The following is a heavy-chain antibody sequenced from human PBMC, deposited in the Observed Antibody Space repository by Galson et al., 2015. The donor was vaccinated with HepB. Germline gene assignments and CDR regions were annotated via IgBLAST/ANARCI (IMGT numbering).Heavy chain of an antibody. Sequence: SVKVSCKVSGSTLTELSMHWVRQAPGKGLEWMGGFDPEDGETIYAQKFQGRVTMTEDTSTDTAYMELSSLRSEDTAVYYCATDTKYVRGSGWYSAFDIWGQGTMVTVSS. V-gene: IGHV1-24*01. J-gene: IGHJ3*02. CDR2: FDPEDGET. CDR3: ATDTKYVRGSGWYSAFDI. D-gene: IGHD6-19*01. CDR1: GSTLTELS.